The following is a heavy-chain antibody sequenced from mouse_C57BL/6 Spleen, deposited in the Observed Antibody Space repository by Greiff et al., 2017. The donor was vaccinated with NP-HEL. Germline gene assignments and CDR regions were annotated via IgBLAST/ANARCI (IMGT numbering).Heavy chain of an antibody. CDR2: INPNNGGT. CDR3: AREDYGSSYGGY. Sequence: VQLKESGPELVKPGASVKMSCKASGYTFTDYNMHWVKQSHGKSLEWIGYINPNNGGTSYNQKFKGKATLTVNKSSSTAYMELRSLTSEDSAVYYCAREDYGSSYGGYWGQGTTLTVSS. D-gene: IGHD1-1*01. V-gene: IGHV1-22*01. CDR1: GYTFTDYN. J-gene: IGHJ2*01.